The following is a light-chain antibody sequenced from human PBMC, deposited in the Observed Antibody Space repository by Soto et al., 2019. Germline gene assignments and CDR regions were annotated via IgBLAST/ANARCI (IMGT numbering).Light chain of an antibody. CDR1: QTISSW. J-gene: IGKJ1*01. CDR2: KAS. Sequence: DIQMTQSPSTLSGSVGDRVTITCRASQTISSWLAWYQQKPGKAPKLLIYKASTLKSGVPSRFSGSGSGTEFTLTISSLQPDDFAIYYCQHYNSYLEAFGQGTKVELK. V-gene: IGKV1-5*03. CDR3: QHYNSYLEA.